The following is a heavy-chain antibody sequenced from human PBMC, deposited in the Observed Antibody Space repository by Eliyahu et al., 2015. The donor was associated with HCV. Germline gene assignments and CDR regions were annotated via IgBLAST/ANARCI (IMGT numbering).Heavy chain of an antibody. CDR2: IHYSGXT. V-gene: IGHV4-59*01. J-gene: IGHJ5*02. D-gene: IGHD6-19*01. Sequence: QVQLQESGPRLVKPSETLSLTCTVXGGXIXXYYWSWIRPPPGKGLEWIGYIHYSGXTNYNPSLKSRVTISIDTSKNQFSLNLTSVTAADTAMYYCASGGGGIAVTGTGGWFDPWGQGTLVTVSS. CDR1: GGXIXXYY. CDR3: ASGGGGIAVTGTGGWFDP.